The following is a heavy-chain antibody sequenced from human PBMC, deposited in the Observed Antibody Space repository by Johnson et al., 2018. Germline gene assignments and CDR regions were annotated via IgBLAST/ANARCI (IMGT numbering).Heavy chain of an antibody. Sequence: QVELQESGGGLVKPGRSLRLSCTASGFTFGDYAMSWFRQAPGKGLEWVSYISSSGFTIYYADPVKGRFTISRDNAKNSLYLQMNSLRAEDTAVYYCARDSSWYGSGTDYWGQGTLVTVSS. J-gene: IGHJ4*02. CDR2: ISSSGFTI. V-gene: IGHV3-11*04. D-gene: IGHD6-13*01. CDR3: ARDSSWYGSGTDY. CDR1: GFTFGDYA.